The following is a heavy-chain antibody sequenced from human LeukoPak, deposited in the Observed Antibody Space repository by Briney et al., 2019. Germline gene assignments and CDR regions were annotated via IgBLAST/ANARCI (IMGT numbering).Heavy chain of an antibody. CDR2: MNPNSGNT. CDR3: ARWSYYYYMDV. Sequence: ASVKVSCKASGYTFTSYDINWVRQATGQGLEWRRWMNPNSGNTGYAQKFQGRVTMTRNTSINTAYMELNSLRSEDTAVYYCARWSYYYYMDVWVKGTTVTVSS. V-gene: IGHV1-8*01. J-gene: IGHJ6*03. CDR1: GYTFTSYD. D-gene: IGHD3-3*01.